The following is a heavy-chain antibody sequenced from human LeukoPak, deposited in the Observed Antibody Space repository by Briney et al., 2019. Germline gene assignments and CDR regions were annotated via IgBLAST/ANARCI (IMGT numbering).Heavy chain of an antibody. CDR2: ISSSGSTI. D-gene: IGHD6-19*01. CDR3: ASMGIAVAGGNLDY. Sequence: GGSLRLSCAASGFTFSSYEMNSVRQAPGKGLEWVSYISSSGSTIYYADSVKGRFTISRDNAKNSLYLQMNSLRAEDTAVYYCASMGIAVAGGNLDYWGQGTLVTVSS. J-gene: IGHJ4*02. V-gene: IGHV3-48*03. CDR1: GFTFSSYE.